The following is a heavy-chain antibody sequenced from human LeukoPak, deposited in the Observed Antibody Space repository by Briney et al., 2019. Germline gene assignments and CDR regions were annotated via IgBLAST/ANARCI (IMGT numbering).Heavy chain of an antibody. CDR1: GFTFSSYG. J-gene: IGHJ4*02. Sequence: PGGSLRLSCAASGFTFSSYGMHWVRQAPGKGLEWVAVISYDGSNKYYADSVKGRFTISRDNSKNTLHLQMNSLRAEDTAVNYCARASAAAGVSYWGQGTLVTVSS. CDR3: ARASAAAGVSY. V-gene: IGHV3-30*03. D-gene: IGHD6-13*01. CDR2: ISYDGSNK.